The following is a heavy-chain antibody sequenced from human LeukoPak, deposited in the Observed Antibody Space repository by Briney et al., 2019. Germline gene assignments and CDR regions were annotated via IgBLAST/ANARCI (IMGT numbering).Heavy chain of an antibody. J-gene: IGHJ6*03. D-gene: IGHD4-23*01. CDR3: ARGRGVTPYYYMDV. CDR2: INHSGST. V-gene: IGHV4-34*01. Sequence: SETLSLTCAVYGGSFSGYYWSWIRQPPGKGLEWIGEINHSGSTNYNPSLKSRVTISVDTSKNQFSLKLSSVTAADTAVYYCARGRGVTPYYYMDVWGKGNTVTVSS. CDR1: GGSFSGYY.